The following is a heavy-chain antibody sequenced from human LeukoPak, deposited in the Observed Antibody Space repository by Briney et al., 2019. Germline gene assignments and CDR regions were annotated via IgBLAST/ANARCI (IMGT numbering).Heavy chain of an antibody. D-gene: IGHD1-26*01. V-gene: IGHV3-9*01. CDR3: ARVLGGNYYEFDY. Sequence: GRSLRPSCAASGFTFDDYAMHWVRQAPGKGLEWVSGISWNSGRIGYADSVKGRFTTSRDNAKNSLYLQMNSLRVEDTASYYCARVLGGNYYEFDYWGQGTLVTVSS. J-gene: IGHJ4*02. CDR2: ISWNSGRI. CDR1: GFTFDDYA.